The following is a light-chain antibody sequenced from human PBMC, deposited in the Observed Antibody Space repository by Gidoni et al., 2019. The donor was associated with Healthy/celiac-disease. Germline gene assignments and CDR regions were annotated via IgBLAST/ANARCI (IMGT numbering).Light chain of an antibody. V-gene: IGKV3-15*01. CDR1: QSVSSN. CDR2: GAS. CDR3: QQYNNWPQWT. J-gene: IGKJ1*01. Sequence: EIVMTQSPATLSVSPGERATLSCRASQSVSSNLAWYQQKPGQAPRLLIYGASTRATGIPARFSGSGSGTEFTLTISSLQSEDFAVYYCQQYNNWPQWTFXQXTKVXIK.